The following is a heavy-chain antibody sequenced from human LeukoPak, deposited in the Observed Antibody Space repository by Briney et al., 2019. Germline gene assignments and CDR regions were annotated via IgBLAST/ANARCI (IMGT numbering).Heavy chain of an antibody. J-gene: IGHJ4*02. CDR3: AKDRGAADFDYFDY. CDR1: GFTFSSYA. V-gene: IGHV3-30-3*02. CDR2: ISYDGSNK. D-gene: IGHD3-10*01. Sequence: PGRSLRLSCAASGFTFSSYAMHWVRQAPGKGLEWVAVISYDGSNKYYADSVKGRFTISRDNSKNTLYLQMDSLTAEDTAVYYCAKDRGAADFDYFDYWGQGTLVTVSS.